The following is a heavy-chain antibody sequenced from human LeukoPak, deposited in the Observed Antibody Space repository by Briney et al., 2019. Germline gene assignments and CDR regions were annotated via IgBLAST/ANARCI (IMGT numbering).Heavy chain of an antibody. CDR2: INPNSGGT. Sequence: ASVKVSCKASGGTFSNHAISWVRQAPGQGLEWMGWINPNSGGTNYAQKFQGRVTMTRDTSISTAYMELSRLRSDDTAVYYCVRGATTFTIFGVVIDYYYYMDVWGKGTTVTVSS. D-gene: IGHD3-3*01. V-gene: IGHV1-2*02. CDR3: VRGATTFTIFGVVIDYYYYMDV. CDR1: GGTFSNHA. J-gene: IGHJ6*03.